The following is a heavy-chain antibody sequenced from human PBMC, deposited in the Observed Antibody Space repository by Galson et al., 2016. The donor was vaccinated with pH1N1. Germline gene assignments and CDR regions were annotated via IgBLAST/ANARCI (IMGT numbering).Heavy chain of an antibody. Sequence: SLRLSCAGSGLTFSGHWMNWVRQAPGKGLEWVANIKQDGSERYYVDSVKGRFTISRDNAKNSLFLQMISLRTEDTAVYYCVRSWGGDGDSKWGQGTLVTVPS. CDR2: IKQDGSER. CDR1: GLTFSGHW. D-gene: IGHD4-17*01. CDR3: VRSWGGDGDSK. V-gene: IGHV3-7*01. J-gene: IGHJ4*02.